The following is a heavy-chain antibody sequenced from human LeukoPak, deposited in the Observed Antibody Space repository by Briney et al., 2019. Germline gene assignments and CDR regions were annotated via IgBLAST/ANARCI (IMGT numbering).Heavy chain of an antibody. J-gene: IGHJ4*02. CDR1: GGSISSYY. CDR2: VYYTGST. CDR3: ARVTGYVIEDYFDY. D-gene: IGHD3-22*01. V-gene: IGHV4-59*01. Sequence: SETLSLTCTVSGGSISSYYWSWVRQPPGKGLEWIGFVYYTGSTNYSPSLKSRVTISVDTSKNQFSLKLRSVTAADTAMYYCARVTGYVIEDYFDYWGQGTLVTVSS.